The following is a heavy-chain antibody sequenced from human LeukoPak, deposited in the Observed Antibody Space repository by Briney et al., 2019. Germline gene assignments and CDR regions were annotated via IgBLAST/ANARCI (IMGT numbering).Heavy chain of an antibody. D-gene: IGHD3-10*01. CDR3: ARDLVYYGSGSYDY. CDR2: ISSSSSYI. CDR1: GFTFSSYS. Sequence: GRSLRLSCAASGFTFSSYSMNWVRQAPGKGLEWVSSISSSSSYIYYADSVKGRFTISRDNAKNSLYLQMNSLRAEDTAVYYCARDLVYYGSGSYDYWGQGTLVTVSS. V-gene: IGHV3-21*01. J-gene: IGHJ4*02.